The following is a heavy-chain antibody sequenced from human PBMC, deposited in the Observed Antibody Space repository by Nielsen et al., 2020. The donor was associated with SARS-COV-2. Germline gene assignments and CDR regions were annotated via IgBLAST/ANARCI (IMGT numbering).Heavy chain of an antibody. V-gene: IGHV3-48*01. Sequence: GESLKISCAASGFTFSSYSMNWVRQAPGKGLEWVSYISSSSSTIYYADSVKGRFTISRDNAKNSLYLQMNSLRAEDTAVYYCARESSSPSTYYYYYMDVWGKGTTVTVSS. D-gene: IGHD6-6*01. J-gene: IGHJ6*03. CDR2: ISSSSSTI. CDR3: ARESSSPSTYYYYYMDV. CDR1: GFTFSSYS.